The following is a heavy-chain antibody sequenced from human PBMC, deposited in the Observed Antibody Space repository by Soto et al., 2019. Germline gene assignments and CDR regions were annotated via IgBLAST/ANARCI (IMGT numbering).Heavy chain of an antibody. V-gene: IGHV3-7*01. CDR1: GITFSNYW. Sequence: EVHLVESGGGLVQPGGSLRLSCAASGITFSNYWMTWVRQAPGKGLEWVANIKQDGSEKYYVDSVKGRFTISRDNAKNSLYLQMNSLRAGDTAVYYCARDQDDSSDAFDIWGQGTMVTVSS. D-gene: IGHD3-3*01. J-gene: IGHJ3*02. CDR3: ARDQDDSSDAFDI. CDR2: IKQDGSEK.